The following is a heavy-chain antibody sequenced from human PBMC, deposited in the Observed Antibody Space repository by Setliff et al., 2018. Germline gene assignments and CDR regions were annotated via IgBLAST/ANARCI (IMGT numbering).Heavy chain of an antibody. V-gene: IGHV3-21*06. Sequence: PGGSLRLSCAASGFTFRTYSMHWVRQAPGKGLEWVSFISPDSIYIYYADSVRGRFTISRDNAKNTLYLQMNSLRADDTAVYYCARASLGKFGSAVEYFHHWGQGTLVTVSS. D-gene: IGHD2-15*01. CDR3: ARASLGKFGSAVEYFHH. CDR2: ISPDSIYI. CDR1: GFTFRTYS. J-gene: IGHJ1*01.